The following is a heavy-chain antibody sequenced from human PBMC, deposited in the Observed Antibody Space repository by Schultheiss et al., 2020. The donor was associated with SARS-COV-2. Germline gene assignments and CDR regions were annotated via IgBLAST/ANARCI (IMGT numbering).Heavy chain of an antibody. D-gene: IGHD3-3*01. CDR3: ARVYLEWLLSGYGMDV. V-gene: IGHV3-9*01. Sequence: GGSLRLSCAASGFTFDDYAMHWVRQAPGKGLEWVSGISWNSGSIGYADSVKGRFTISRDNSKNTLYLQMNSLRAEDTAVYYCARVYLEWLLSGYGMDVWGQGTTVTVSS. CDR2: ISWNSGSI. J-gene: IGHJ6*02. CDR1: GFTFDDYA.